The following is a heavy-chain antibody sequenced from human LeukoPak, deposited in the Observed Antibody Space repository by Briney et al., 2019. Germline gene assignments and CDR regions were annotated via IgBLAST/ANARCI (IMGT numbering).Heavy chain of an antibody. CDR3: ANMVRGVVTYFDY. J-gene: IGHJ4*02. D-gene: IGHD3-10*01. V-gene: IGHV3-21*04. Sequence: GGSLRLSCAASGFTFSSYSMNWVRQAPGKGLEWVSSISSSSSYIYYADSVKGRFTISRDNSKDTLYLQMNSLRAEDTAVYYCANMVRGVVTYFDYWGQGTLVTVSS. CDR2: ISSSSSYI. CDR1: GFTFSSYS.